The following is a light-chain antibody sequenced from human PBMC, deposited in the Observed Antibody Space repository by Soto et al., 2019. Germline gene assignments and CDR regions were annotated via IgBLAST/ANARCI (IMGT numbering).Light chain of an antibody. CDR2: GAS. CDR1: QSVSSSY. J-gene: IGKJ1*01. CDR3: QQYVTSPPGT. V-gene: IGKV3-20*01. Sequence: MVLTQSPGTLSLSPGERATLSCRASQSVSSSYLAWYQQKPGQAPSLLIYGASSRATATPDRFSGSGSGTVFTLTISRLEPGDFAVYYCQQYVTSPPGTFGQGTKVEIK.